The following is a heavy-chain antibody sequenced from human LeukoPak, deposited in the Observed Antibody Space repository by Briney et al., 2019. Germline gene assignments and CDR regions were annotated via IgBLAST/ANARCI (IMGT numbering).Heavy chain of an antibody. V-gene: IGHV3-53*01. J-gene: IGHJ4*02. Sequence: GGSLRLSCAASGFTFTSYSMSWVRQAPGKGLEWVSVIYSGGSTYYADSVKGRFTISRDNSKNTLYLQMNSLRAEDTAVYYCARLDEDFWSGYPSNFDYWGQGNLVTVSS. CDR1: GFTFTSYS. D-gene: IGHD3-3*01. CDR2: IYSGGST. CDR3: ARLDEDFWSGYPSNFDY.